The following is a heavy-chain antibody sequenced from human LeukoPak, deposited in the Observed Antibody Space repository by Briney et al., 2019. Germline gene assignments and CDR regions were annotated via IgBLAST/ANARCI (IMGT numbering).Heavy chain of an antibody. J-gene: IGHJ3*02. D-gene: IGHD2-2*01. V-gene: IGHV4-34*01. CDR1: GESFSGYY. CDR3: ARKDCSPTSCSYGFDI. CDR2: TSPSGST. Sequence: SETLSLTCAVYGESFSGYYWSWIRQPPGKGLEWIGETSPSGSTNYNPSLASRVTISVDTSKKQFSLKLSSVTAADTAVYFCARKDCSPTSCSYGFDIWAQGTMVTVSS.